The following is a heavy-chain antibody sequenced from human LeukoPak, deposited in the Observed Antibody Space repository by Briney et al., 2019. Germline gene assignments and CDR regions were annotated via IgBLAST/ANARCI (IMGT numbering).Heavy chain of an antibody. CDR2: INPSGGST. D-gene: IGHD6-13*01. Sequence: GASVKVSCKASGYTFTSYYMHWVRQAPGQGLEWMGIINPSGGSTSYAQKFQGRVTMTRDTSTSTVYMELSSLRSEDTAVYYCARDRSPLYSSSWYRFDYWGQGTLVTVSS. CDR1: GYTFTSYY. CDR3: ARDRSPLYSSSWYRFDY. V-gene: IGHV1-46*01. J-gene: IGHJ4*02.